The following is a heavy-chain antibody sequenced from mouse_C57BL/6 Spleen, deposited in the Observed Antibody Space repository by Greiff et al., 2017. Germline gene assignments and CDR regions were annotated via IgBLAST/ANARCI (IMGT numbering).Heavy chain of an antibody. CDR2: IDPSDSYT. CDR1: GYTFTSYW. J-gene: IGHJ2*01. Sequence: VQLQQPGAELVKPGASVKLSCKASGYTFTSYWMQWVKQRPGQGLEWIGEIDPSDSYTNYNQKFKGKATLTVDTSSSTAYMQLSSLTAEDSAVYYCARRNVNYFDYWGQGTTLTVSS. V-gene: IGHV1-50*01. CDR3: ARRNVNYFDY.